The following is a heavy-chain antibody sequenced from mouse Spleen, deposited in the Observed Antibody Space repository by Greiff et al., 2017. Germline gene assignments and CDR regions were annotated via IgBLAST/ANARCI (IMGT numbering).Heavy chain of an antibody. V-gene: IGHV1-82*01. CDR2: IYPGDGDT. D-gene: IGHD1-1*01. Sequence: VQLVESGPELVKPGASVKISCKASGYAFSSSWMNWVKQRPGKGLEWIGRIYPGDGDTNYNGKFKGKATLTADKSSSTAYMQLSSLTSEDSAVYFCARSGYYGSSFFDYWGQGTTLTVSS. CDR3: ARSGYYGSSFFDY. J-gene: IGHJ2*01. CDR1: GYAFSSSW.